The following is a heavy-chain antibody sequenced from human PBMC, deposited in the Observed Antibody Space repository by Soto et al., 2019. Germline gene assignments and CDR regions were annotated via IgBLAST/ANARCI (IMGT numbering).Heavy chain of an antibody. Sequence: ASVKVSCKASGYTVTSYGISWVRQAPGQGLEWMGWISAYNGNTNYAQKLQGRVTMTTDTSTSTAYMELRSLRSDDTAVYYCARGRLLWFGELSDGMDVWGQGTTVTVSS. D-gene: IGHD3-10*01. CDR2: ISAYNGNT. CDR3: ARGRLLWFGELSDGMDV. V-gene: IGHV1-18*01. J-gene: IGHJ6*02. CDR1: GYTVTSYG.